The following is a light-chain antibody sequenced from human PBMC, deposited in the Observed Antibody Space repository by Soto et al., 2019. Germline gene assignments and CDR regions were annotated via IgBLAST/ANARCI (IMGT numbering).Light chain of an antibody. CDR3: HQYGSSLWT. CDR1: QSVSSSY. CDR2: GAS. V-gene: IGKV3-20*01. J-gene: IGKJ1*01. Sequence: EIVLTQSPGTLSLSPGERATLSCRASQSVSSSYLAWYQQKPGQAPRLLIYGASSRATGIPDRFSGSGSGTDFTLNISRLEPEDFAVYYCHQYGSSLWTFGQGTKVEIK.